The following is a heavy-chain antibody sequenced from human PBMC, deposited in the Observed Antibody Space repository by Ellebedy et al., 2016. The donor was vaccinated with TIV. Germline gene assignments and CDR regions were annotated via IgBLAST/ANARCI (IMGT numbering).Heavy chain of an antibody. V-gene: IGHV1-2*02. J-gene: IGHJ6*02. CDR2: INPDSGVT. Sequence: ASVKVSCKASGYTFTANYVHWVRQAPGQGLEWMGWINPDSGVTNFAQKFQGRVTMTRDTSANTAYMELSRLESADTAVYYCARVRRGSSGMDVWGQGTTVTVS. CDR1: GYTFTANY. CDR3: ARVRRGSSGMDV. D-gene: IGHD6-13*01.